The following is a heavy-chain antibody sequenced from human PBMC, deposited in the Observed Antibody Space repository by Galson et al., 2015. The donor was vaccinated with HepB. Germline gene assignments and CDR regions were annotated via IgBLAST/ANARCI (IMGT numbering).Heavy chain of an antibody. D-gene: IGHD6-13*01. Sequence: SVKVSCKASGYTFTSYAMHWVRQAPGQRLEWMGWINAGNGNTKYSQKFQGRVTITRDTSASTAYMELSSLRSEDTAVYYCASGYSSSWYSPSTLDYWGQGTLVTVSS. V-gene: IGHV1-3*01. CDR3: ASGYSSSWYSPSTLDY. CDR2: INAGNGNT. CDR1: GYTFTSYA. J-gene: IGHJ4*02.